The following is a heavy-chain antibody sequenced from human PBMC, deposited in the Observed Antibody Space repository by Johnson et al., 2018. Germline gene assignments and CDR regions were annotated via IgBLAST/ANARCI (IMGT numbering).Heavy chain of an antibody. CDR1: GFTFSDYY. Sequence: VQLVESGGGLVKPGGSLRLSCAASGFTFSDYYMSWIRQAPGTGLEWGSYISSSSSTIYYADSVKGRFTISRDTSKNSLYLQMNSLEDEDTAVYYCARAIVGKGYFQHWGQGTLVTVSS. CDR3: ARAIVGKGYFQH. CDR2: ISSSSSTI. J-gene: IGHJ1*01. V-gene: IGHV3-11*01. D-gene: IGHD1-26*01.